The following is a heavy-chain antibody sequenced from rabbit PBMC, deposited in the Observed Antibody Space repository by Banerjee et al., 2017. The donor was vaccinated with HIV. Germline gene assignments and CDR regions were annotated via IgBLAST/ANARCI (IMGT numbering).Heavy chain of an antibody. D-gene: IGHD6-1*01. CDR3: ARGGYDANYFNL. V-gene: IGHV1S40*01. Sequence: QQLVESGGGLVKPGASLTLTCKASGFSLSSGYDMCWVRQAPGKGLEWIGCIYTCSGHTYYASWAKGRFTISKTSSTTVTLQMTSLTAADTATYFCARGGYDANYFNLWGPGTLVTVS. J-gene: IGHJ4*01. CDR2: IYTCSGHT. CDR1: GFSLSSGYD.